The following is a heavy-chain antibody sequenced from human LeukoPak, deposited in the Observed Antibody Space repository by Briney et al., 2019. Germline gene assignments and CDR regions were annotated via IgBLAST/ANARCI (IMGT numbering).Heavy chain of an antibody. Sequence: GGSLRLSCAASGFTFSSYAMSWVRQAPGKGLEWVSAISGSGGSTYYADSVKGRFTISRDNSKNTLYLQMNSLRAEDTAVYYCAKLVSLLWDIVVVPAADNWFDPWGQGTLVTVSS. CDR2: ISGSGGST. J-gene: IGHJ5*02. V-gene: IGHV3-23*01. CDR3: AKLVSLLWDIVVVPAADNWFDP. D-gene: IGHD2-2*01. CDR1: GFTFSSYA.